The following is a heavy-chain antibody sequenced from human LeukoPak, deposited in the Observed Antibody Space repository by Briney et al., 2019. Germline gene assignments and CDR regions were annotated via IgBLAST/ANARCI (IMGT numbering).Heavy chain of an antibody. Sequence: ASVKVSCKASGYTFTGYYMHWVRQAPGQGLEWMGYMVPSSGVSHYSQKFQDRVTMTRDTSTSTAYLELSGLTSDDTAVYYCSTEDKYCTSTTCGDSWGQGTLVTVSS. V-gene: IGHV1-2*02. CDR1: GYTFTGYY. D-gene: IGHD2-2*01. CDR3: STEDKYCTSTTCGDS. J-gene: IGHJ4*02. CDR2: MVPSSGVS.